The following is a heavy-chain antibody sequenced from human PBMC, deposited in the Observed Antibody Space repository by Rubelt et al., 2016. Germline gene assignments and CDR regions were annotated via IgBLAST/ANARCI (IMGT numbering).Heavy chain of an antibody. V-gene: IGHV4-38-2*02. CDR2: AYDRGRA. CDR3: ARDPGYGSRTSCGYWDFDL. D-gene: IGHD2-2*01. CDR1: GYSFSSGYY. J-gene: IGHJ2*01. Sequence: QVQLQESGPGLVKPSETLSLTCTVPGYSFSSGYYWAWIRQSPGKGREWIGRAYDRGRANANPSLKGRVPVSINQTKNHFTLRWCSGTAAETAVYYCARDPGYGSRTSCGYWDFDLWGRGTPVTVSS.